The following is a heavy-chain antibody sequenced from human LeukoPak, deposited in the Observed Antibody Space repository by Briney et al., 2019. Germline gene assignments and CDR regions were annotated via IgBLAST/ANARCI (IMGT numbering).Heavy chain of an antibody. CDR2: MNPNSGNT. Sequence: GASVKVSCKASGYTFTSYDINWVRQATGQGLEWMGWMNPNSGNTGYAQKFQGRVTMTRNTSISTAYMEPSSLRSEDTAVYYCARGLRLERRSNFLFYYMDVWGKGTTVTISS. J-gene: IGHJ6*03. D-gene: IGHD1-1*01. CDR3: ARGLRLERRSNFLFYYMDV. CDR1: GYTFTSYD. V-gene: IGHV1-8*01.